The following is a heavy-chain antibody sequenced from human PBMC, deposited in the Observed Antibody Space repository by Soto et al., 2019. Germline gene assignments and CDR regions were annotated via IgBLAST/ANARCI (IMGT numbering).Heavy chain of an antibody. Sequence: GGSLRLSCAASGFTFSSYDMHWVRQATGKGLEWVSAIGTAGDTYYPGSVKGRFTISRENAKNSLYLQMNSLRAEDTAVYYCARVPRFLDPSEREYYYYGMDVWGQGTTVTVSS. CDR1: GFTFSSYD. CDR3: ARVPRFLDPSEREYYYYGMDV. D-gene: IGHD3-3*01. J-gene: IGHJ6*02. CDR2: IGTAGDT. V-gene: IGHV3-13*01.